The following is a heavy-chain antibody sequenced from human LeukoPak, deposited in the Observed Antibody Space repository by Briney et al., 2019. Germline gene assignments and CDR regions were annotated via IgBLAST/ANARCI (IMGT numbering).Heavy chain of an antibody. D-gene: IGHD4-17*01. V-gene: IGHV4-59*01. Sequence: SETLSLTCTVSGGSISSYYWSWIRQPPGKGLEWIGYIYYSGSTNYSPSLKSRVTISVDTSKNQFSLKLSSVTAADTAVYYCAMGTTVTTSGYFDYWGQGTLVTVSS. CDR3: AMGTTVTTSGYFDY. J-gene: IGHJ4*02. CDR1: GGSISSYY. CDR2: IYYSGST.